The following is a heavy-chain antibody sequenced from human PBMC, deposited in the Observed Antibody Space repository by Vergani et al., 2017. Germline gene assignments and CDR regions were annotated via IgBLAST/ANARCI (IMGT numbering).Heavy chain of an antibody. V-gene: IGHV1-2*02. J-gene: IGHJ6*03. D-gene: IGHD3-22*01. CDR1: GYTFSNYY. CDR2: INPNSGGT. Sequence: QVQVVQSGAEVKKSGASVKVSCKTSGYTFSNYYMHWVRQAPGQGLEWMGWINPNSGGTNYAQKFQGRVTMTRDTSISTAYMELSRLRSDDTAVYYCARGRNYYDSHMDVWGKGTTVTVSS. CDR3: ARGRNYYDSHMDV.